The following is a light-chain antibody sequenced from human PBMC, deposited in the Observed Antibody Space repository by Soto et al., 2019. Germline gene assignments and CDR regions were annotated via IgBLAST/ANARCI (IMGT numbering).Light chain of an antibody. Sequence: QSALTQPASVSGSPGQSITISCNGTSSDVGSYNLVSWYQQHPGKAPKLMIYEGSKRPSGVSNRFSGSKSGNTASLTISGLQAEDEADYYCCSYAGSSTDVVFGGGTKVTVL. V-gene: IGLV2-23*01. CDR3: CSYAGSSTDVV. J-gene: IGLJ2*01. CDR2: EGS. CDR1: SSDVGSYNL.